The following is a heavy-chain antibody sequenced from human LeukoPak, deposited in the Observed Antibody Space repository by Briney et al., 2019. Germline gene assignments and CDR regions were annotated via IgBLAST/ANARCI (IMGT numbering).Heavy chain of an antibody. V-gene: IGHV3-7*04. Sequence: PGGSLRLSCAASGFTFGSYWMSWVRQAPRKGLEWVANIKQDGSERYYVDSVKGRFTISRDNAKNSLYLQMNSLRAVDTAVYYCARGPSGGNGFSYWGLGTLVTVSS. J-gene: IGHJ4*02. CDR2: IKQDGSER. D-gene: IGHD2-15*01. CDR1: GFTFGSYW. CDR3: ARGPSGGNGFSY.